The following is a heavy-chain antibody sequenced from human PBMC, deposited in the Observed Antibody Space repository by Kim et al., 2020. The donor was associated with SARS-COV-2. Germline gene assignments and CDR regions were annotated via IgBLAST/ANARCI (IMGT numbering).Heavy chain of an antibody. D-gene: IGHD2-2*01. CDR2: IYYSGST. CDR1: GGSISSYY. J-gene: IGHJ4*02. CDR3: ARGRYCSSTSCYRRPYYFDY. V-gene: IGHV4-59*13. Sequence: SETLSLTCTVSGGSISSYYWSWIRQPPGKGLEWIGYIYYSGSTNYNPSLKSRVTISVDTSKNQFSLKLSSVTAADTAVYYCARGRYCSSTSCYRRPYYFDYWGQGTLVTVSS.